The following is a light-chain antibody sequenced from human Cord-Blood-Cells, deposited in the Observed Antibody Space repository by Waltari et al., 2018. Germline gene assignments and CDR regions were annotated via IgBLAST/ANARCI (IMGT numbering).Light chain of an antibody. CDR1: QSVSSN. CDR3: QQYNNWPPLT. Sequence: LSCRASQSVSSNLAWYQQKPGQAPRLLIYGASTRATGIPARFSGSGSGTEFTLTISSLQSEDFAVYFCQQYNNWPPLTFGGGTKVEIK. V-gene: IGKV3-15*01. CDR2: GAS. J-gene: IGKJ4*01.